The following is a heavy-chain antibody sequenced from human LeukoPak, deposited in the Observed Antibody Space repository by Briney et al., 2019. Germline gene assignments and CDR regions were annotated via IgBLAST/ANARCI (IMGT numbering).Heavy chain of an antibody. J-gene: IGHJ4*02. V-gene: IGHV4-4*07. Sequence: SETLSLTCTVSGGSISSYYWSWIRQPAGKGLEWIGRIYTSGSTNYNPSLKSRVTMSVDTSKNQFSLKLSSVTAADTAVYYCASAYGSGSSGYFDYWGQGTLVTVSS. D-gene: IGHD3-10*01. CDR3: ASAYGSGSSGYFDY. CDR2: IYTSGST. CDR1: GGSISSYY.